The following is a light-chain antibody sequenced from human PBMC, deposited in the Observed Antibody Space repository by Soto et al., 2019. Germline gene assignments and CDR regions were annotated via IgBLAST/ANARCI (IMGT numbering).Light chain of an antibody. CDR2: DAS. CDR1: QSISSW. Sequence: IQMTQSPSTRSASVGDRFTITCRASQSISSWLAWYQQKPGKAPKLLIYDASSLESGAPSRFSGSGSGTEFTLTISSLQPDDFATYYCQQYNSYSWTFGQGTKVDI. J-gene: IGKJ1*01. CDR3: QQYNSYSWT. V-gene: IGKV1-5*01.